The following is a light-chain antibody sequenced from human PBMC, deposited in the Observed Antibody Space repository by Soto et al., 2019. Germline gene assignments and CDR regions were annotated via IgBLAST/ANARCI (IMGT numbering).Light chain of an antibody. V-gene: IGKV3-20*01. Sequence: EIVLTQSPGTLSLSPGERATISCRASQSVSSSYLAWYQQKPGQAPRLLIYGASSRATGIPDRFSGSGSGTDFTLTISRLEPEDFGVYYCQQYGSSLITFGQGTRLEIK. J-gene: IGKJ5*01. CDR2: GAS. CDR3: QQYGSSLIT. CDR1: QSVSSSY.